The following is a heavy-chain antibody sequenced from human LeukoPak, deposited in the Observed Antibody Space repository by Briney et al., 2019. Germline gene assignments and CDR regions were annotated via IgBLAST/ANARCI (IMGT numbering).Heavy chain of an antibody. V-gene: IGHV1-2*02. Sequence: ASVKVSCKASGYTFTGYYMHWVRQAPGQGLEWMGWINPNSGGTKYAEKSQGRVTMTRDTSISTAYMELSRLRSDDTAVYYCARWGIGGAFDIWGQGTMVTVSS. CDR2: INPNSGGT. CDR3: ARWGIGGAFDI. CDR1: GYTFTGYY. D-gene: IGHD3-16*01. J-gene: IGHJ3*02.